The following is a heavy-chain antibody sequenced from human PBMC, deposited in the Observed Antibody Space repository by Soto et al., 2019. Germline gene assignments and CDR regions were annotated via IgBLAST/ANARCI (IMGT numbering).Heavy chain of an antibody. CDR3: ARDRLLEWLSDYYYYYGMDV. Sequence: PSETLSLTCTVSGGSISSYYWSWIRQPPGRGLEWIGYIYYSGSTNYNPSLKSRVTISVDTSKNQFSLKLSSVTAADTAVYYCARDRLLEWLSDYYYYYGMDVWGQGTTVTVSS. J-gene: IGHJ6*02. CDR2: IYYSGST. D-gene: IGHD3-3*01. CDR1: GGSISSYY. V-gene: IGHV4-59*01.